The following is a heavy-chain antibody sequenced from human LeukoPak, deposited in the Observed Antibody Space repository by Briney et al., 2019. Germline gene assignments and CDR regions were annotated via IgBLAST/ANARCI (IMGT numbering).Heavy chain of an antibody. J-gene: IGHJ3*02. CDR3: ARHHMTDAFDI. Sequence: PSETLSLTCTASGGSISSYYWSWLRQPPGKGLEWIGYIYTSGSTNYNPSLKSRVTISVDTSKNQFSLKLSSVTAADTAVYYCARHHMTDAFDIWGQGTMVTVSS. V-gene: IGHV4-4*09. D-gene: IGHD2-21*01. CDR1: GGSISSYY. CDR2: IYTSGST.